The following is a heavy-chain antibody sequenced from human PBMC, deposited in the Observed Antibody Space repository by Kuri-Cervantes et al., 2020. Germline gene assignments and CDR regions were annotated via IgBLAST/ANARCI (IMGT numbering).Heavy chain of an antibody. Sequence: GGSLRLSCAASGFTFSSYSMNWVRQAPGKGLESVSSVSSSSSYIYYADSVKGRFTISRDNAKNSLYLQMNSLRAEDTAVYYCARLPRISSSSPPSTLDYWGQGTLVTVSS. V-gene: IGHV3-21*01. J-gene: IGHJ4*02. CDR1: GFTFSSYS. CDR2: VSSSSSYI. CDR3: ARLPRISSSSPPSTLDY. D-gene: IGHD6-6*01.